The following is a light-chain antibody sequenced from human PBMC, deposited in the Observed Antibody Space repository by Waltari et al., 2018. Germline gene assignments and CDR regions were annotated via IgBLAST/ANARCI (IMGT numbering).Light chain of an antibody. V-gene: IGLV3-21*04. CDR2: EDR. CDR3: QVWDSGSRDRHVV. Sequence: SYVLTQAPSVSVAPGKTATITCGGNNIGGRRVHWYRQKPGQAPALVKDEDRDRPAGSPERFSGSNSGNTATLTISRVEAGDEADYYCQVWDSGSRDRHVVFGGGTKLTVL. J-gene: IGLJ2*01. CDR1: NIGGRR.